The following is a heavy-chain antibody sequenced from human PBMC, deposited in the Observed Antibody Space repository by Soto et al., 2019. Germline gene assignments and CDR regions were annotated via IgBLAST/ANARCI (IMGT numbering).Heavy chain of an antibody. V-gene: IGHV4-34*01. D-gene: IGHD3-22*01. J-gene: IGHJ3*02. CDR1: GGSFSGYY. CDR3: ARGGYYDRSGGLDAFDI. CDR2: INHSGST. Sequence: LSLTCAVYGGSFSGYYWSWIRQPPGKGLEWIGEINHSGSTNYNPSLKSRVTISVDTSKNQFSLKLSSVTAADTAVYYCARGGYYDRSGGLDAFDIWGQETMVTVS.